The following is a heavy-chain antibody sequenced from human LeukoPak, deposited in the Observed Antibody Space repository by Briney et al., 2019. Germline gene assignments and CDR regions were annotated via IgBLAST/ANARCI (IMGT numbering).Heavy chain of an antibody. V-gene: IGHV3-48*03. CDR3: ARNWVPSGYSYYYGMDV. CDR1: GIPFTNF. CDR2: LSSRESTK. J-gene: IGHJ6*02. Sequence: PGGPLRLSCAASGIPFTNFWVRQAPGKGLGWVSYLSSRESTKYYADSVKGRCTIARDNAKKSLYLQMISLRVEDTAVYYCARNWVPSGYSYYYGMDVWGQGTTVTVSS. D-gene: IGHD3-16*01.